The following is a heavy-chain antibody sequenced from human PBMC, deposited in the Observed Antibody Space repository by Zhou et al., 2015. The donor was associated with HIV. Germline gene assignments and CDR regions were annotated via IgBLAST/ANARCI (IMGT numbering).Heavy chain of an antibody. J-gene: IGHJ3*02. Sequence: EVQLLESGGSLVQPGGSLRLSCEVSGHTFSNLPMSWVRQAPGKGLEWVSILYSGGDTYYADSVKGRFTISRDLSKNTLYLQMKTLRADDTAVYYCARSLISLRDSFDIWGQGTMVTVSS. CDR3: ARSLISLRDSFDI. V-gene: IGHV3-23*01. D-gene: IGHD3-16*01. CDR1: GHTFSNLP. CDR2: ILYSGGDT.